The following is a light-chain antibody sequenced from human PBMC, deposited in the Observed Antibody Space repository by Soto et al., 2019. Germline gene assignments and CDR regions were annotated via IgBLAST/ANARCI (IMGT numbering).Light chain of an antibody. CDR2: AAS. Sequence: EIMLSHSPLPLSLFPVSRADLSCMASQSASSELLAWYQQNPGRAPTLLIYAASSRATGIPDRVSGRGSGTDFTLTISRLELEDFAVYYCYHYGSSPLTYGQGTRLDIK. CDR3: YHYGSSPLT. V-gene: IGKV3-20*01. J-gene: IGKJ5*01. CDR1: QSASSEL.